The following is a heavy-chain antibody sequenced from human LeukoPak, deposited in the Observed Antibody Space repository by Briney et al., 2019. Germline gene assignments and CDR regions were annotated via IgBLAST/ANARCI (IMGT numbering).Heavy chain of an antibody. J-gene: IGHJ4*02. CDR1: GFTLSSYA. CDR3: AKEPRTAAAYYFDH. CDR2: ISRDGRDK. V-gene: IGHV3-30*18. Sequence: TGGSLRLSSVASGFTLSSYAMHWVRPAPPKGLEWMAVISRDGRDKHHADSVKGRFTISRDNSKNTLYLQMESLRAEDTAVYFCAKEPRTAAAYYFDHCGQGILVTVSS. D-gene: IGHD6-13*01.